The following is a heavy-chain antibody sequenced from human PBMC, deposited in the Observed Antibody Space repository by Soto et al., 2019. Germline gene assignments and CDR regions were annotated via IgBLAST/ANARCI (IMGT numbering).Heavy chain of an antibody. D-gene: IGHD3-10*01. Sequence: SETLSLTCTVSGGSISSYYWSWIRQPPGKGLEWIGYIYYGGSTNYNPSLKSRVTISVDTPKNQFSLKLNSMTAADTAVYYCARHNYGSGSTYFDYWGQGTLVTVSS. CDR1: GGSISSYY. J-gene: IGHJ4*02. CDR2: IYYGGST. V-gene: IGHV4-59*08. CDR3: ARHNYGSGSTYFDY.